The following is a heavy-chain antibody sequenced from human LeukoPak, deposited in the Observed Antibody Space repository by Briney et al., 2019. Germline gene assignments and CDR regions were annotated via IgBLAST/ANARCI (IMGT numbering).Heavy chain of an antibody. D-gene: IGHD1-26*01. CDR3: ARDPYNGNYGDSYYYYMDV. Sequence: GGSLRLSCAASGFTFSSYNMNWVRQAPGKGLEWVSSLTSSSSYTFYEDSVTGRFNISSDNAKNYLHLQMNSPRADDTPLYYFARDPYNGNYGDSYYYYMDVWGKGTTVTISS. CDR1: GFTFSSYN. J-gene: IGHJ6*03. V-gene: IGHV3-21*01. CDR2: LTSSSSYT.